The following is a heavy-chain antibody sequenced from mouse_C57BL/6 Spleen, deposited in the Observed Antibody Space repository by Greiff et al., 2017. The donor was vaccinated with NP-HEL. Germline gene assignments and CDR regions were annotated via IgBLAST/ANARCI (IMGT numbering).Heavy chain of an antibody. J-gene: IGHJ4*01. CDR3: VGGDGGMDY. CDR1: GFSFNTYA. CDR2: IRSKSNNYAT. D-gene: IGHD3-3*01. Sequence: EVMLVESGGGLVQPKGSLKLSCAASGFSFNTYAMNWVRQAPGKGLEWVARIRSKSNNYATYYADSVKDRFTISRDDSESMLYLQMNNLKAEDTAMYYCVGGDGGMDYWGQGTSVTVSS. V-gene: IGHV10-1*01.